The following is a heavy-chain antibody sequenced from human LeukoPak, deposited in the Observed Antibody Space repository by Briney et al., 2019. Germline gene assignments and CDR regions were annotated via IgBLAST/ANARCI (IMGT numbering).Heavy chain of an antibody. CDR2: ISDSGGTT. D-gene: IGHD3-10*01. Sequence: PGGSLRLSCAASGFTFNSEAMTWVRQGPGKGLEWVSSISDSGGTTYYADSVKGRFTISRDNSKNTVYLQMNSLRAEDTALYYCAKGLEFLPQFDYWGQGTLVAVSS. CDR3: AKGLEFLPQFDY. J-gene: IGHJ4*02. CDR1: GFTFNSEA. V-gene: IGHV3-23*01.